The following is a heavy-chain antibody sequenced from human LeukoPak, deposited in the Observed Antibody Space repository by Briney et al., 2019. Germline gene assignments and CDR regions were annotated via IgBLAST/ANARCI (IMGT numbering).Heavy chain of an antibody. Sequence: PGGSLRLSCAVSGFTFSRYGMHWIRQAPGKGMEWVAFIWYDGKNDQEYAESVKGRFTISRDNSKKTLYLQMNRLRTEDTAMYYCAKDRCSSSTCREAFEIWGQGTLVTVSS. CDR3: AKDRCSSSTCREAFEI. V-gene: IGHV3-30*02. J-gene: IGHJ3*02. CDR2: IWYDGKNDQ. CDR1: GFTFSRYG. D-gene: IGHD2-2*01.